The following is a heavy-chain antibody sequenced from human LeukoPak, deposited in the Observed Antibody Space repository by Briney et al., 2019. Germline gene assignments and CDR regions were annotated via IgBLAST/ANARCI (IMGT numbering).Heavy chain of an antibody. V-gene: IGHV3-21*01. CDR1: GFMFRSSS. CDR3: ARDLGGGSSSLFDY. Sequence: GGSLRLSCAASGFMFRSSSMSWVRQVPGKGLEWVSTISASAGNIYYADSVKGRFTISRDNAKNSLYLQMNSLRAEDTAVYYCARDLGGGSSSLFDYWGQGTLVTVSS. J-gene: IGHJ4*02. CDR2: ISASAGNI. D-gene: IGHD6-13*01.